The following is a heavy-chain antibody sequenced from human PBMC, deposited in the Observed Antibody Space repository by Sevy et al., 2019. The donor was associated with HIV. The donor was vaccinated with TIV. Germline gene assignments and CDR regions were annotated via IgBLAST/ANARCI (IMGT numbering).Heavy chain of an antibody. CDR2: ISSSSYI. J-gene: IGHJ4*02. CDR1: GFTFSSYS. Sequence: GGSLRLSCAASGFTFSSYSMNWVRQAPGNGLEWVSSISSSSYIYYADSVKGRFTISRDNAKNSLYLQMNSLRAEDTAVYYCAKSYSSGWYLDYWGQGTLVTVSS. V-gene: IGHV3-21*01. D-gene: IGHD6-19*01. CDR3: AKSYSSGWYLDY.